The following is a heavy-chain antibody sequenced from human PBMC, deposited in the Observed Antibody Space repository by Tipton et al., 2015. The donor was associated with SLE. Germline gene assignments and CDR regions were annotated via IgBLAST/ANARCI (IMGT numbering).Heavy chain of an antibody. CDR1: GSSMRSYY. D-gene: IGHD6-13*01. J-gene: IGHJ2*01. Sequence: GLVKPSETLSLTCTVSGSSMRSYYWSWIRQPPGKGLEWIADIYYTGSIDYNPSLMSRVTMSVDTSKNQFSLKLSSVTAADTAVYYCARARVNIVDSSSLYFDLWGRGTLVTVSS. V-gene: IGHV4-59*01. CDR2: IYYTGSI. CDR3: ARARVNIVDSSSLYFDL.